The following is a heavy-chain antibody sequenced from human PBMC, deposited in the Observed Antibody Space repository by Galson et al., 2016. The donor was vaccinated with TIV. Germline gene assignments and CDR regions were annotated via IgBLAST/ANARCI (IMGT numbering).Heavy chain of an antibody. CDR1: GDSVSTSRGV. Sequence: CAISGDSVSTSRGVWNWIRRSPSRGLEWLGRTYYRSKWYSDYAPSVKSRIIFIPDTSKNQFSLQLKSVTPEDTAVYYCARGPINKWNNYYYAMDVWGQGTTVTVS. D-gene: IGHD1/OR15-1a*01. V-gene: IGHV6-1*01. CDR3: ARGPINKWNNYYYAMDV. CDR2: TYYRSKWYS. J-gene: IGHJ6*02.